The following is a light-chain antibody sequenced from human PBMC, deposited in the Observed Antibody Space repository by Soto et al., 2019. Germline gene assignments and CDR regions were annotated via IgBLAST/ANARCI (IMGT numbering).Light chain of an antibody. CDR1: HNIESR. CDR3: QQFAKSST. CDR2: DAT. V-gene: IGKV1-5*01. J-gene: IGKJ1*01. Sequence: QMTQSPSTLSASVGDRVTITCRASHNIESRMAWYQQKPGRAPSLLIFDATTLHSGVPSRFSGGGSGTEFTLTINGLQPDDFAAYYCQQFAKSSTFGQGTTVEIK.